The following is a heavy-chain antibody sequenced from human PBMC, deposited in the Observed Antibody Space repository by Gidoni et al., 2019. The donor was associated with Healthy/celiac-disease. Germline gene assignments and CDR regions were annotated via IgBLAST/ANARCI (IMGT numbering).Heavy chain of an antibody. J-gene: IGHJ4*02. CDR2: IIPILGIA. V-gene: IGHV1-69*04. CDR1: GGTFSSYA. CDR3: ARVEDGYNPGY. Sequence: QVQLVPSGAEVQKPGSSVTVSCKASGGTFSSYAISWVRQAPGQGLEWMGRIIPILGIANYAKKFQGRVTITADKSTSTAYMELSSLRSEDTAVYYCARVEDGYNPGYWGQGTLVTVSS. D-gene: IGHD5-12*01.